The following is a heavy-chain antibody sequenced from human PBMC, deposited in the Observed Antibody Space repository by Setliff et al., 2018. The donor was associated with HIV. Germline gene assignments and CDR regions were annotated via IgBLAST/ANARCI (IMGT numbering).Heavy chain of an antibody. V-gene: IGHV3-23*01. CDR1: GFSFGTYA. CDR2: ISGSGGST. D-gene: IGHD5-18*01. CDR3: AKDRRLPISLGLFDY. Sequence: GGSLRLSCAASGFSFGTYAMSWVRQAPGKGLEWVSAISGSGGSTYYADSVKGRFTISRDNSKNTLYLQMNSLRAEDTAVYYCAKDRRLPISLGLFDYWGQGTLVTVSS. J-gene: IGHJ4*02.